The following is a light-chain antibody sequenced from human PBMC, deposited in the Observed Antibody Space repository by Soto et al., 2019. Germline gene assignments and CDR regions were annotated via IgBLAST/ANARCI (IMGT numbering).Light chain of an antibody. CDR3: QQYGSSFPVT. CDR1: QSISTSY. J-gene: IGKJ4*01. V-gene: IGKV3-20*01. CDR2: GAS. Sequence: EIVLTQSPGTLSLSPGERATLSCRASQSISTSYLVWYQQKPGQAPRLLIYGASSRAAGIPDRFSGSGSGTDFTLNISRLEPEDFAVYYCQQYGSSFPVTFGEGTKVEIK.